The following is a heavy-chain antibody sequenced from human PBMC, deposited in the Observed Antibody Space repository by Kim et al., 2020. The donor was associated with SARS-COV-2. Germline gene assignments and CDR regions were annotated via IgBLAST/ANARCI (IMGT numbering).Heavy chain of an antibody. Sequence: NYNPSLSSRVSMSIDTSKNQFSLNLRSVTAADTAIFYCARLKFGDSYFDYWGLGTLVTISS. J-gene: IGHJ4*02. D-gene: IGHD3-10*01. CDR3: ARLKFGDSYFDY. V-gene: IGHV4-4*06.